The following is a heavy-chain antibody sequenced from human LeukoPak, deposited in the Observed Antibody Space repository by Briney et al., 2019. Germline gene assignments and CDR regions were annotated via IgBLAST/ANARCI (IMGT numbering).Heavy chain of an antibody. D-gene: IGHD6-13*01. CDR3: ARDWATSWYGEYFDY. CDR1: GFTFSDYE. V-gene: IGHV3-48*03. CDR2: ISGSGESI. J-gene: IGHJ4*02. Sequence: GGSLRLSCAASGFTFSDYEMNWVRQAPGKGLEWVSYISGSGESIYYADSVKGRFTISRDNANNLLYLQMNSLRGEDTALYYCARDWATSWYGEYFDYWGRGTLVTVSS.